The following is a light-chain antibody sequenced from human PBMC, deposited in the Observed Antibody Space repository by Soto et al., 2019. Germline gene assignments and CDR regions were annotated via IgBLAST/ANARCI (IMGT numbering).Light chain of an antibody. CDR2: GAS. Sequence: EVVMTQSPATLSVSPGEGATLSCGASQNVNSNLAWYQQKPGQAPRLLIYGASTRATGIPARFSGNGSGTEFTLTISTLQSEDFAIYSCQQYNNWPYTFGQGTKL. V-gene: IGKV3-15*01. J-gene: IGKJ2*01. CDR1: QNVNSN. CDR3: QQYNNWPYT.